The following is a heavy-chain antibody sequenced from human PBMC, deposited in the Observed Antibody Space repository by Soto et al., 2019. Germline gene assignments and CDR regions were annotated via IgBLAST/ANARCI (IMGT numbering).Heavy chain of an antibody. V-gene: IGHV3-30*18. CDR1: GFTFSSYG. CDR3: AKDLDSGGGYFQH. D-gene: IGHD4-17*01. J-gene: IGHJ1*01. Sequence: QVQLVESGGGVVQPGRSLRLSCAASGFTFSSYGMHWVRQAPGKGLEWVAVISYDGSNKYYADSVKGRFTISRDNSKNTLYLQMNSLRAEDTAVYYCAKDLDSGGGYFQHWGQGTLVTVSS. CDR2: ISYDGSNK.